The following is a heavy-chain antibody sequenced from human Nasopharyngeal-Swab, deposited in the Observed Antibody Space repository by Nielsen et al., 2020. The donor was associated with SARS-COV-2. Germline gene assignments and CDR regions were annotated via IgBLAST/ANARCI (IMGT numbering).Heavy chain of an antibody. CDR3: AKDREATYYYGSGSFDY. CDR1: GFTFSSYA. CDR2: ISGSGGST. V-gene: IGHV3-23*01. D-gene: IGHD3-10*01. J-gene: IGHJ4*02. Sequence: LSLTCAASGFTFSSYAMSWVRQAPGKGLEWVSAISGSGGSTYYADSVKGRFTTSRDNSKNTLYLQMNSLRAEDTAVYYCAKDREATYYYGSGSFDYWGQGTLVTVSS.